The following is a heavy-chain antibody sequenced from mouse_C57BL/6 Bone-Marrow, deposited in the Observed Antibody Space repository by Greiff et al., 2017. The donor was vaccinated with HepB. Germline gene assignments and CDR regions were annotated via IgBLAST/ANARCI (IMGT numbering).Heavy chain of an antibody. CDR2: IHPNSGST. Sequence: VQLQQSGAELVKPGASVKLSCKASGYTFTSYWMHWVKQRPGQGLEWIGMIHPNSGSTNYNEKFKSKATLTVDKSSSTAYMQLSSLTSEDSAVYYCARGSPTGRAWFAYWGQGTLVTVSA. J-gene: IGHJ3*01. CDR1: GYTFTSYW. D-gene: IGHD4-1*02. V-gene: IGHV1-64*01. CDR3: ARGSPTGRAWFAY.